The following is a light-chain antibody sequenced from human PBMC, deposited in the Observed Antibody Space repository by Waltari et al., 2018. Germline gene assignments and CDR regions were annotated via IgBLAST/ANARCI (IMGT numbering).Light chain of an antibody. Sequence: EIVLTQSPGTLSLSPGETATLSCRASQSIRLAWYQQKPAQAPIPLIHDASKRATGIPDRFSGSGSGTDFTLTISRLEPEDFAMYYCQQFDRSPPVTFGGGTKVEIK. CDR1: QSIR. J-gene: IGKJ4*01. V-gene: IGKV3-20*01. CDR2: DAS. CDR3: QQFDRSPPVT.